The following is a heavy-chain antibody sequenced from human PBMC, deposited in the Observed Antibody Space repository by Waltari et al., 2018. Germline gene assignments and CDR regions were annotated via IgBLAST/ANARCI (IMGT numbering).Heavy chain of an antibody. V-gene: IGHV1-2*02. J-gene: IGHJ4*02. CDR3: ARVLGSSSSRAFDY. CDR2: INPKSGGT. Sequence: QVQLVQSGAEVKKPGASVKVSCKASGYTFTGYYMHWVRQAPGQGLEWMGWINPKSGGTNCAQKFQGRVTRTRDTSISTAYMELSRLRADDTAVYYCARVLGSSSSRAFDYWGQGTLVTVSS. CDR1: GYTFTGYY. D-gene: IGHD6-6*01.